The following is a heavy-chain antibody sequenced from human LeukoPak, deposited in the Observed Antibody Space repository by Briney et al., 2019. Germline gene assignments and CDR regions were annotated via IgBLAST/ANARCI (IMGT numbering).Heavy chain of an antibody. CDR2: IKQDGSER. CDR1: RFTFSTYW. CDR3: ARVRAGLQPAPCDY. D-gene: IGHD6-19*01. V-gene: IGHV3-7*03. J-gene: IGHJ4*02. Sequence: PGGSLRLSCAAFRFTFSTYWMTWVRQAPGKGLEWVGNIKQDGSERYYVDSVKGRFTISRDNAKNLLYLQMNSLRAEDTAVYYCARVRAGLQPAPCDYWGQGTLVTVSS.